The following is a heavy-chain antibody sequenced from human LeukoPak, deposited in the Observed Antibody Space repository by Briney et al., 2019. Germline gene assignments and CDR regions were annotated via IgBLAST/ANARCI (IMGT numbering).Heavy chain of an antibody. V-gene: IGHV3-23*01. CDR3: AKGSRIAAAKNWFDP. CDR2: VSGSGGST. J-gene: IGHJ5*02. Sequence: GGSLRLSCAASGFTFSSYAMSWVRQAPGKGLEWVSAVSGSGGSTYYADSVKGRFTISRDNSKNTLYLQMNSLRAEDTAVYYCAKGSRIAAAKNWFDPWGQGTLVPSPQ. CDR1: GFTFSSYA. D-gene: IGHD6-13*01.